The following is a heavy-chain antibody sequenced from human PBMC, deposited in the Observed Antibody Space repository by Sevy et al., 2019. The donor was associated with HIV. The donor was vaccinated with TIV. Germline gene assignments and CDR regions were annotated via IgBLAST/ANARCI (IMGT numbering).Heavy chain of an antibody. J-gene: IGHJ3*02. Sequence: GESLKISCQASGYSFTAYWIGWVRQMPGKGLGWMGILFPGNSDVRSFQGHVTVSVDKSINTAYLQWGSLKASDSATYYCARGGHLPLDAFDIWGQGTKVTVSS. CDR3: ARGGHLPLDAFDI. V-gene: IGHV5-51*01. CDR1: GYSFTAYW. CDR2: LFPGNSDV. D-gene: IGHD2-15*01.